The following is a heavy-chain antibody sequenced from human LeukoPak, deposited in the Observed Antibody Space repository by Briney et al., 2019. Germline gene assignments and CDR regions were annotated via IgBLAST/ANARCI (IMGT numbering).Heavy chain of an antibody. D-gene: IGHD3-3*01. Sequence: PSETLSLTCTVSGGSISSYYWSWIRQPPGKGLEWIGYIYYSGSPNYNPSLKSRVTISVDTSKNQFSLKLSSVTAADTAVYHCARSGEDYDFPQGHFDYWGQGTLVTVSS. CDR2: IYYSGSP. CDR1: GGSISSYY. J-gene: IGHJ4*02. CDR3: ARSGEDYDFPQGHFDY. V-gene: IGHV4-59*08.